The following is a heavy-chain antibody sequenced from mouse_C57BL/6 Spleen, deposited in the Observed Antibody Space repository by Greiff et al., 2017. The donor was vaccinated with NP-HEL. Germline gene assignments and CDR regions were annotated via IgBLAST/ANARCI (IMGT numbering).Heavy chain of an antibody. D-gene: IGHD2-4*01. CDR1: GFSLTSYG. CDR2: IWSGGST. J-gene: IGHJ4*01. Sequence: VQRVESGPGLVQPSQSLSITCTVSGFSLTSYGVHWVRQSPGKGLEWLGVIWSGGSTDYNAAFISRLSISKDNSKSQVFFKMNSLQADDTAIYYCARIYYDYDFYAMDYWGQGTSVTVSS. V-gene: IGHV2-2*01. CDR3: ARIYYDYDFYAMDY.